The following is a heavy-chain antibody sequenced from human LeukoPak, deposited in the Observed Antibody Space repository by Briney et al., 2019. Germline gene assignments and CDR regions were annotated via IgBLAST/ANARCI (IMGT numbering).Heavy chain of an antibody. CDR3: ARDDYGDYVPYYFDY. D-gene: IGHD4-17*01. Sequence: GGSLRLSCAASGFTFSSYAMSWVRQAPGKGLEWVSAISGSGGSTYYADSVKGRFTISRDNAKNSLYLQMNSLRDEDTAVYYCARDDYGDYVPYYFDYWGQGTLVTVSS. CDR1: GFTFSSYA. CDR2: ISGSGGST. J-gene: IGHJ4*02. V-gene: IGHV3-23*01.